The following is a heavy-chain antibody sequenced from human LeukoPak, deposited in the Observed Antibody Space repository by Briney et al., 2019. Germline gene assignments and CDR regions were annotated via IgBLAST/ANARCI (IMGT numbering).Heavy chain of an antibody. CDR3: ARVVGWSLFDC. Sequence: GGSLRLSCTASGFTFSSYGMHWVRQAPGKGLEWVAVIWYDGSKEYLADSVKGRFTISRDNSKNTLYLQMSDLRAEDTAVYYCARVVGWSLFDCWGQGTLVTVSS. CDR2: IWYDGSKE. V-gene: IGHV3-33*01. J-gene: IGHJ4*02. CDR1: GFTFSSYG. D-gene: IGHD2-15*01.